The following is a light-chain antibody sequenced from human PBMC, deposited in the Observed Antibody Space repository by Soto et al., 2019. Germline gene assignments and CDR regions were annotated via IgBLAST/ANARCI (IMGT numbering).Light chain of an antibody. CDR3: QQSYSTPLT. Sequence: DIQMTQSPSSLSASVGDRVTITCRASQSISSYLNWYQQKPGKAPKLLIYAASSLQSGVPSRFSGSGSGTDFTLTISSLQPDDFETYYCQQSYSTPLTFGPGTKVDIK. J-gene: IGKJ3*01. V-gene: IGKV1-39*01. CDR2: AAS. CDR1: QSISSY.